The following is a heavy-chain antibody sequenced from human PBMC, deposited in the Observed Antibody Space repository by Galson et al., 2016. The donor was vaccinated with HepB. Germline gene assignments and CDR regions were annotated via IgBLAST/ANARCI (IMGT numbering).Heavy chain of an antibody. CDR3: ARDRVKAVPGVADFYYYYGMDV. Sequence: SLRLSCAASGFTFSNYAMHWVRQAPGKGLEWVAVISFDGSDKYYADSVKGRFTISRGISKNTLYLQMNSLRPKDAAVYYCARDRVKAVPGVADFYYYYGMDVWGQGTTVTVSS. J-gene: IGHJ6*02. V-gene: IGHV3-30*04. D-gene: IGHD6-19*01. CDR2: ISFDGSDK. CDR1: GFTFSNYA.